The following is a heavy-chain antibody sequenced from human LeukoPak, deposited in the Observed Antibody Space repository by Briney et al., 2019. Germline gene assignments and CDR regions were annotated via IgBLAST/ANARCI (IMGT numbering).Heavy chain of an antibody. CDR2: IKSKTDGATT. Sequence: RGSRLLSCAASGFPFSKACMSWVRPAPGKGLEWVGRIKSKTDGATTDYAAPVKGRFTISRDDSKNMLYLQMNSLRAEDTAVYYCARDGDSGIGTMIVVVISAFDIWGQGTMVTVSS. J-gene: IGHJ3*02. V-gene: IGHV3-15*01. CDR3: ARDGDSGIGTMIVVVISAFDI. CDR1: GFPFSKAC. D-gene: IGHD3-22*01.